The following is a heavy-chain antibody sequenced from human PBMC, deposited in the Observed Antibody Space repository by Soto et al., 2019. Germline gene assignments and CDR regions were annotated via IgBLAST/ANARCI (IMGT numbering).Heavy chain of an antibody. CDR3: ARLNIVLMGDY. CDR2: IYHSGST. J-gene: IGHJ4*02. V-gene: IGHV4-38-2*01. Sequence: SETLSLTCAVYGYSISSGYYWGWIRQPPGKGLEWIGSIYHSGSTYYNPSLKSRVTISVDTSKNQFSLKLSSVTAADTAVYYCARLNIVLMGDYWGQGTLVTVS. CDR1: GYSISSGYY. D-gene: IGHD2-8*01.